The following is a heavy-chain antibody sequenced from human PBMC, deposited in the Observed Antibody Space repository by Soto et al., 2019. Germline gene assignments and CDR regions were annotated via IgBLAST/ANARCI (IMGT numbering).Heavy chain of an antibody. J-gene: IGHJ4*02. D-gene: IGHD4-17*01. V-gene: IGHV4-59*01. CDR3: ARDRDYGDYDS. CDR1: GGSMRSYY. Sequence: QVQLQESGPGLVKPSETLSLTCTVSGGSMRSYYWTWIRQPPGKGLERLGCISYTGNANYDPSLKSRVTISVDASNNPFSLRLDSVTAADTAIYYCARDRDYGDYDSWGQGTLVTVSS. CDR2: ISYTGNA.